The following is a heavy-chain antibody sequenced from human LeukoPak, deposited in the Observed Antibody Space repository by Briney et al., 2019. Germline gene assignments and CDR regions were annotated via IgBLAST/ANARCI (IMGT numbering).Heavy chain of an antibody. V-gene: IGHV4-39*07. D-gene: IGHD5-24*01. J-gene: IGHJ4*02. Sequence: SETLSLTCTVSGGSISSSSYYWGWIRQPPGKGLEWIGSIYYSGSTYYNPSLKSRVTISVDTSKNQLSLKLSSVTAADTAVYYCASASRDDYLLYDYWGQGTLVTVSS. CDR3: ASASRDDYLLYDY. CDR1: GGSISSSSYY. CDR2: IYYSGST.